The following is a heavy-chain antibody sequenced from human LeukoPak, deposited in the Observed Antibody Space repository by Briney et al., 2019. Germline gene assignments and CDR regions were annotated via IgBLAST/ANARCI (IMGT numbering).Heavy chain of an antibody. D-gene: IGHD3-22*01. CDR1: GYTLTELS. J-gene: IGHJ4*02. CDR2: FVAEDGET. Sequence: ASVKVSCKVSGYTLTELSMHWVRQAPGKGLDWMGGFVAEDGETIYAQKFQGRVTMTEDTSTDTAYMELRSLRSEDTAVYYCATGYYYDSSGYYLYYFDYWGQGTLVTVSS. V-gene: IGHV1-24*01. CDR3: ATGYYYDSSGYYLYYFDY.